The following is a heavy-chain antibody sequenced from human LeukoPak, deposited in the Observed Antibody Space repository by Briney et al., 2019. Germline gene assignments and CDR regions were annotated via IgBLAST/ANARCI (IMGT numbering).Heavy chain of an antibody. D-gene: IGHD6-13*01. J-gene: IGHJ3*02. CDR1: GGSISSSSYY. CDR2: IYYSGST. V-gene: IGHV4-39*01. Sequence: PSETLSLTCTVSGGSISSSSYYWGWIRQPPGKGLEWIGSIYYSGSTYYNPSLKSRVTISVDTSKNQFSLKLSSVTAADTAVYYCARRAAAVDGFDIWGQGTMVTVSS. CDR3: ARRAAAVDGFDI.